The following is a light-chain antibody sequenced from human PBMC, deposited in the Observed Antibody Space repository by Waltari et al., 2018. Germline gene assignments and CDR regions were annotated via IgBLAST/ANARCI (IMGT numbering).Light chain of an antibody. CDR3: QKYNSAPPA. CDR1: QDISDY. V-gene: IGKV1-27*01. Sequence: DIQMTQSPSSLSASVGDRVIITCRASQDISDYLAWYQQKPGKVPKLLIYAASTLQSGVPSRFSGSGSGTDFTLTISSLQPEDVATYYCQKYNSAPPAFGGGTKVEIK. J-gene: IGKJ4*01. CDR2: AAS.